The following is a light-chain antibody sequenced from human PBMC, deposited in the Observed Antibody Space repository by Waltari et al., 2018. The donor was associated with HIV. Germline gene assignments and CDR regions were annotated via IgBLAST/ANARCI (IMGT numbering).Light chain of an antibody. V-gene: IGLV2-14*03. CDR2: DVN. CDR3: ASHSTYTLLYV. Sequence: QSALTQPASVSGSLGQSINISCSGLSSDLGHSHFVSWYQQHPDTVPRVIIYDVNNRPSGVSSRFSGSKSGATASLTISWLQAEDEAVYYCASHSTYTLLYVFGSGTELTVL. CDR1: SSDLGHSHF. J-gene: IGLJ1*01.